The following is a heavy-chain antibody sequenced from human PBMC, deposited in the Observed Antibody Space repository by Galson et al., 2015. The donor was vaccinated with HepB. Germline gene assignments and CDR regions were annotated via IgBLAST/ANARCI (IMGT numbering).Heavy chain of an antibody. D-gene: IGHD2-2*01. Sequence: SVKVSCKASGYTFTSYYMHWVRQAPGQGLEWMGIINPSGGSTSYAQKFQGRVTMTRDTSTSTVYVELSSLRSEDTAVYYCARGVILDIVVVPAAMEDVGWFDPWGQGTLVTVSS. CDR1: GYTFTSYY. J-gene: IGHJ5*02. CDR2: INPSGGST. V-gene: IGHV1-46*03. CDR3: ARGVILDIVVVPAAMEDVGWFDP.